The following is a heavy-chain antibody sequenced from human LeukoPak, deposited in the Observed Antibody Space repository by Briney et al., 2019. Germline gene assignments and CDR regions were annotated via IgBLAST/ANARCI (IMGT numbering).Heavy chain of an antibody. V-gene: IGHV4-59*11. CDR2: IYYSGST. CDR3: ARSPYGSSWLDY. Sequence: SETLSLTCTVSGGSISSHYWSWIRQPPGKGLGWIGYIYYSGSTNYNPSLKSRVTILVDTSKNQFSLKLSSVTAADTAVYYCARSPYGSSWLDYWGQGTLVTVSS. CDR1: GGSISSHY. D-gene: IGHD6-13*01. J-gene: IGHJ4*02.